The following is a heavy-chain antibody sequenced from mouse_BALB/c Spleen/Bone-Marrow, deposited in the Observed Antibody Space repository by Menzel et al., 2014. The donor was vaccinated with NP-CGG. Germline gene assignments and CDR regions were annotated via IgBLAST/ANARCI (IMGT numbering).Heavy chain of an antibody. CDR2: INPSNGRI. V-gene: IGHV1S81*02. D-gene: IGHD2-10*01. J-gene: IGHJ4*01. CDR3: ARSGAYYGNLYAMDY. CDR1: GYTFTSYW. Sequence: QVQLQQSGAELVKPGASVKLSCKASGYTFTSYWMHWVKQRPGQGLEWIGEINPSNGRINYNEKFKSKATLTVDKSSSTAYMQLSSLTSEDSAVYYCARSGAYYGNLYAMDYWGQGTSVTVSS.